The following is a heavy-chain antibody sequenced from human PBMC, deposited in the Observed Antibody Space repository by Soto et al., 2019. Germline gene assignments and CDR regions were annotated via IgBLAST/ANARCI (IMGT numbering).Heavy chain of an antibody. D-gene: IGHD3-10*01. V-gene: IGHV2-26*01. Sequence: QVTLKESGPVLVKPTETLTLTCTVSGFSLSNARMGVSWIRQPPGKALEWLAHIFSNDEKSYSTSLKSRLTISKDTSKSQVVLTMTNMDPVDTATYYCARIRSLYYYGSGSRYYYYYKDVWGKGTTVTVSS. CDR3: ARIRSLYYYGSGSRYYYYYKDV. CDR1: GFSLSNARMG. CDR2: IFSNDEK. J-gene: IGHJ6*03.